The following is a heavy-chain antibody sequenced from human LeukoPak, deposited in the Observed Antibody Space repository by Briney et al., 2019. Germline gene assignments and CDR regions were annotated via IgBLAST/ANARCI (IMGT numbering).Heavy chain of an antibody. Sequence: SVKVSCKASGGAFSSYAISWGRQAPGQGLEWMGGIIPTFGTANYAQKFQGRVTITTDESTSTAYMELSSLRSEDTAVYYCAAPNGGDSSGYYHYWGQGTLVTVSS. CDR3: AAPNGGDSSGYYHY. CDR1: GGAFSSYA. CDR2: IIPTFGTA. D-gene: IGHD3-22*01. J-gene: IGHJ4*02. V-gene: IGHV1-69*05.